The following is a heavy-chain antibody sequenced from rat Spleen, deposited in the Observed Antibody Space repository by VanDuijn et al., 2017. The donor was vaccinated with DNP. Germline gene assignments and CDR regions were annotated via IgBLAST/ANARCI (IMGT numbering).Heavy chain of an antibody. CDR1: GYSITNNY. D-gene: IGHD1-5*01. CDR3: ARWNIGTSTLDY. J-gene: IGHJ2*01. Sequence: EVQLQESGPGLVKPSQSLSLTCSVTGYSITNNYWGWIRMFPGNKMEWIGHINSRDDTAYNPSLRGRVSITKDTSSNQFFLQLESITAEDTATYYCARWNIGTSTLDYWGQGVMVTVSS. CDR2: INSRDDT. V-gene: IGHV3-1*01.